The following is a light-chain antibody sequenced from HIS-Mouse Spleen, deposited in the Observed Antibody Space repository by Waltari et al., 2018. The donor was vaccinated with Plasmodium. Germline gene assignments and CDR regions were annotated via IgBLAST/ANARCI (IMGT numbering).Light chain of an antibody. V-gene: IGLV3-25*03. Sequence: SYELTQPPSVSVSPGQTARITCPGDALPKQFAYWYQQKPGQAPVLVIYKDSERHPGIPERFSGSSSGTTVTLTISGVQAEDEADYYCQSADSSGTPNWVFGGGTKLTVL. J-gene: IGLJ3*02. CDR3: QSADSSGTPNWV. CDR2: KDS. CDR1: ALPKQF.